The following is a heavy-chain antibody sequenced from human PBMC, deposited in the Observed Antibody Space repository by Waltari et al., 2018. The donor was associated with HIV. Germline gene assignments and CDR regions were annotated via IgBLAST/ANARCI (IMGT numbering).Heavy chain of an antibody. CDR1: GYTFTSYY. CDR3: ARDRGVAARAFDY. D-gene: IGHD6-6*01. CDR2: INPSGGST. Sequence: QVQLVQSGAEVKKPGASVKVSCKASGYTFTSYYMHWVRQAPGQGLEWMGIINPSGGSTSSAQKFQDRVTMTRDTSTSTVYMEMSSLRSEDTAMYYCARDRGVAARAFDYWGQGTLVTVSS. J-gene: IGHJ4*02. V-gene: IGHV1-46*01.